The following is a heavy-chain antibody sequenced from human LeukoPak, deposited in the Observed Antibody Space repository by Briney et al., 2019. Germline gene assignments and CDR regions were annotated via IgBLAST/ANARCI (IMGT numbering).Heavy chain of an antibody. Sequence: SGPTLVNPTQTLTLTCTFSGFSLSTSGMCVSWIRQPPGKGLEWIGQINHSGNTKYNTSLESRVSISADPSKNQFSLRLTSLTAADTAVYYCARSGFHFGRRTDYWGQGTLVTVSS. V-gene: IGHV4-39*01. CDR2: INHSGNT. D-gene: IGHD1-14*01. J-gene: IGHJ4*02. CDR1: GFSLSTSGMC. CDR3: ARSGFHFGRRTDY.